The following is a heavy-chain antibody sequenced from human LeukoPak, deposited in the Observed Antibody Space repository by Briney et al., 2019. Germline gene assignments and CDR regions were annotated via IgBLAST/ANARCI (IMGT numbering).Heavy chain of an antibody. J-gene: IGHJ4*01. CDR1: GYTFKRYG. D-gene: IGHD3-3*01. Sequence: ASVKVSCKASGYTFKRYGICWVRQAPGQGLEWIGWIDPSNGKIKYAEKLQGRVTMTTDTSTSTAYMDLRSLRSGDTAVYYCARDGVSGHFDYWGRGPLVPVSS. V-gene: IGHV1-18*01. CDR3: ARDGVSGHFDY. CDR2: IDPSNGKI.